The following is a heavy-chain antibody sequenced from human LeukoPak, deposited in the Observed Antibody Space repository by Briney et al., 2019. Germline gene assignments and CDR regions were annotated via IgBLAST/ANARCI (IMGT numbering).Heavy chain of an antibody. D-gene: IGHD4-17*01. J-gene: IGHJ3*02. V-gene: IGHV4-59*01. CDR3: ARGLGYGEYLVPFDI. CDR1: GDSISSDY. CDR2: IYYSGST. Sequence: SETLSLTCTVSGDSISSDYWSWIRQPPGKGLEWIGYIYYSGSTNYNPSLKSRVTISVDTSKNQFSLKLSSVTAADTAVYYCARGLGYGEYLVPFDIWGQGTLVTVSS.